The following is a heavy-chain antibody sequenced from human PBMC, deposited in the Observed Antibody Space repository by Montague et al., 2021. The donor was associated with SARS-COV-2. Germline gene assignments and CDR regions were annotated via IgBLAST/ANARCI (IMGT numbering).Heavy chain of an antibody. V-gene: IGHV3-20*04. J-gene: IGHJ4*02. Sequence: SLRLSCAASGSIFDDHGMSWVRQVPGKGLEWVSGIDRNGGSPGYXDSVKGRFTISRDNGKKSLFLQMDSLRAEDTAFYYCARGYNYGPFDCWGQGTLVTVSP. CDR3: ARGYNYGPFDC. D-gene: IGHD5-12*01. CDR1: GSIFDDHG. CDR2: IDRNGGSP.